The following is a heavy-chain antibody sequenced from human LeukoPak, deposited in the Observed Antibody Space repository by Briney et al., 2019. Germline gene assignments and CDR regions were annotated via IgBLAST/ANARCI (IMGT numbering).Heavy chain of an antibody. D-gene: IGHD4-17*01. CDR3: ARALYGDYYFDY. V-gene: IGHV4-34*01. CDR1: GGSFSGYY. CDR2: ITHSGST. Sequence: SETLSLTCGVYGGSFSGYYWSWIRQPPGKGLGWIGEITHSGSTNYNPSLKSRVTVSVDTSKNQFSLRLSSVTAADTAVYYCARALYGDYYFDYWGQGTLVTVSS. J-gene: IGHJ4*02.